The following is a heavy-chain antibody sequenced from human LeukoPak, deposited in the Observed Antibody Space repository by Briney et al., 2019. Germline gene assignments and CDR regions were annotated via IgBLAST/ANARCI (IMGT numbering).Heavy chain of an antibody. Sequence: GGSLRLSCAASGFTFSSYGMHWVRQAPGKGLEWVAVISYDGSNKYYADSVKGRFTISRDNSKNTLYLQMNSLRAEDTAVYYCASLTGTTEETDYYFDYWGQGTLVTVSS. CDR2: ISYDGSNK. D-gene: IGHD1-20*01. J-gene: IGHJ4*02. CDR1: GFTFSSYG. CDR3: ASLTGTTEETDYYFDY. V-gene: IGHV3-30*03.